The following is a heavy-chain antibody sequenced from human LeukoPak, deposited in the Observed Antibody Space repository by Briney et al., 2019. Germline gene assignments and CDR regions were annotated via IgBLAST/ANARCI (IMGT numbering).Heavy chain of an antibody. J-gene: IGHJ4*02. CDR2: IYHSGST. Sequence: PSETLSLTCAVSGGSISSSNWWSWVRQPPGKGLEWIGEIYHSGSTNYNPSLKSRVTISVDKSKNQFSLKLSSVTAADTAVYYCARGSSSAIRVRFDWSTLFDYWGQGTLVTVSS. CDR3: ARGSSSAIRVRFDWSTLFDY. CDR1: GGSISSSNW. V-gene: IGHV4-4*02. D-gene: IGHD3-9*01.